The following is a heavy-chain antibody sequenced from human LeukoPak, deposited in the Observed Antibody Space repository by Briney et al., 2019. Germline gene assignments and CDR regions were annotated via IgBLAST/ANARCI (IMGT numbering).Heavy chain of an antibody. J-gene: IGHJ6*02. V-gene: IGHV3-48*03. CDR3: GGDYNTPFSYYYGMDV. CDR2: ISRTGDTI. CDR1: GFTFSSYA. Sequence: PGGSLRLSCAASGFTFSSYAMSWARQAPGKGLEWVAYISRTGDTIYYADSVKGRFTISRDNAKNSLYLQMNSLRAEDTAVYYCGGDYNTPFSYYYGMDVWGQGTTVTVSS. D-gene: IGHD3-3*01.